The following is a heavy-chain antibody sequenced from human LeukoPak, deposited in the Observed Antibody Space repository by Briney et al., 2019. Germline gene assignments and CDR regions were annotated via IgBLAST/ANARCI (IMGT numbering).Heavy chain of an antibody. CDR2: ISSNGGSA. Sequence: GGSLRLSCAASGFTFSSYAMHWVRQAPGKGLEYVSAISSNGGSAYYANSVKGRFTISRDNSKNTLYLQMGSLRAEDMAVYYCAREWVEYSNTWSHFDYWGQGTLVTVSS. V-gene: IGHV3-64*01. CDR1: GFTFSSYA. D-gene: IGHD6-13*01. J-gene: IGHJ4*02. CDR3: AREWVEYSNTWSHFDY.